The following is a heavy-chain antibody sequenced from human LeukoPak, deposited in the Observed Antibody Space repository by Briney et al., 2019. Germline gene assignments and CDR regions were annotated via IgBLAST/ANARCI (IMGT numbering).Heavy chain of an antibody. J-gene: IGHJ4*02. D-gene: IGHD3-16*02. CDR2: ITSSGGDV. Sequence: GGSLRLSCAASGFTFSSSPMNWVRQAPGKGLEWVSHITSSGGDVYYTDSVEGRFAISRDNAENSLYLQMDSLRAEDTAMYYCVRDDSESYTLWGQGTLVIVSS. V-gene: IGHV3-48*01. CDR3: VRDDSESYTL. CDR1: GFTFSSSP.